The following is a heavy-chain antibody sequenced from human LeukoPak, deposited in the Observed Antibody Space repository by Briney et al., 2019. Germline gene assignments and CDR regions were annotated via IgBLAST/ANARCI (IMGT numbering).Heavy chain of an antibody. J-gene: IGHJ4*02. D-gene: IGHD3-10*01. CDR1: GGSISNSNYY. V-gene: IGHV4-39*07. CDR3: ATFDVLLWFEPPR. CDR2: VYYTGTT. Sequence: PSETLSLTCTVSGGSISNSNYYWGWIRQPPGKGLEWIGSVYYTGTTDYIPSLKSRVTISVDTSKNQFSLKLSSVTAADTAVYYCATFDVLLWFEPPRWGQGTLVTVSS.